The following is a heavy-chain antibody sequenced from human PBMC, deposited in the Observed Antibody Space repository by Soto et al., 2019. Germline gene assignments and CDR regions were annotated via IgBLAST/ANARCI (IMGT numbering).Heavy chain of an antibody. CDR2: IYYSGST. J-gene: IGHJ3*02. D-gene: IGHD2-2*01. Sequence: SETLSLTCTVSGGSISSGGYYWSWIRQHPGKGLEWIGYIYYSGSTYYNPSLKSRVTISVDTSKNQFSLKLSSVTAADTAVYYCARDPGNQLLPPALGAFDIWGQGTMVTVSS. V-gene: IGHV4-31*03. CDR1: GGSISSGGYY. CDR3: ARDPGNQLLPPALGAFDI.